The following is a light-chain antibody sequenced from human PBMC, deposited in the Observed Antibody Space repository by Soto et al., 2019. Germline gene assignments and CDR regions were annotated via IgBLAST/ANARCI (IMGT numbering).Light chain of an antibody. Sequence: QSVLTQPASVSGSPGQSITISCTGTSSDIGRYAYASWYQQHPGKAPKLIIFEVSNRPSGVSSRFSGSKSGNSASLIISGLQAEDEADYYCSSYASDSTRVFGGGTKVTVL. CDR3: SSYASDSTRV. V-gene: IGLV2-14*01. J-gene: IGLJ2*01. CDR2: EVS. CDR1: SSDIGRYAY.